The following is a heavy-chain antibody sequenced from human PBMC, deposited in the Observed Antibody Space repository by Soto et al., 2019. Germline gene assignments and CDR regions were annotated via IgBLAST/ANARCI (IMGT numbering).Heavy chain of an antibody. CDR1: GGSISSTTYY. CDR2: IYHSGST. V-gene: IGHV4-39*01. CDR3: AKPHPLDMFTGFQ. Sequence: SETLSLTCTVSGGSISSTTYYWGWMRQPPGKGLEWIGYIYHSGSTYYNPSLESRVTISVDTSKNQFSLKVHSVTDADTAVYSCAKPHPLDMFTGFQWGPGTLVTVSS. D-gene: IGHD3-10*02. J-gene: IGHJ4*02.